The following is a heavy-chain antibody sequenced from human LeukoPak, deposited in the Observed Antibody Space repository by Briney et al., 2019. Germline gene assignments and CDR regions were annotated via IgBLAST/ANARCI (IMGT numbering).Heavy chain of an antibody. CDR2: IYYSGST. J-gene: IGHJ3*02. CDR3: ASYNMVRGVIMAAFDI. V-gene: IGHV4-30-4*01. CDR1: GGSISSGDYY. D-gene: IGHD3-10*01. Sequence: PSQTLSLTCTVSGGSISSGDYYWSWIRQPPGKGLEWIGYIYYSGSTYYNPSLKSRVTISVDTSKNQFSLKLSSVTAADTAVYYCASYNMVRGVIMAAFDIWSQGTMVTVSS.